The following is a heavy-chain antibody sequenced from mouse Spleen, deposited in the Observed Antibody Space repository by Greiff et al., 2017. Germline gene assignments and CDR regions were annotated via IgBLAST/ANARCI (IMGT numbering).Heavy chain of an antibody. CDR3: ARYGNYYGTFDY. CDR2: INPSNGGT. V-gene: IGHV1-53*01. CDR1: GYTFTSYW. J-gene: IGHJ2*01. Sequence: QVQLQQSGTELVKPGASVKLSCKASGYTFTSYWMHWVKQRPGQGLEWIGNINPSNGGTNYNEKFKSKATLTVDKSSSTAYMQLSSLTSEDSAVYYCARYGNYYGTFDYWGQGTTLTVSS. D-gene: IGHD1-1*01.